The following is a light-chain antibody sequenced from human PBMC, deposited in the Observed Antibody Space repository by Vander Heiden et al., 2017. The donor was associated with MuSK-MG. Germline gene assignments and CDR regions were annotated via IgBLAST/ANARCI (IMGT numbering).Light chain of an antibody. CDR3: QQSYSTPFT. CDR2: AAS. Sequence: DIQMTQSPSSLSASVGDRVTITCRASQSISSYLNWYQQKPGKAPKLLIYAASSLQSGVPSRFSGRGSGTDFTITISSLQPEDFTTYYCQQSYSTPFTFGHGTKVDIK. V-gene: IGKV1-39*01. CDR1: QSISSY. J-gene: IGKJ3*01.